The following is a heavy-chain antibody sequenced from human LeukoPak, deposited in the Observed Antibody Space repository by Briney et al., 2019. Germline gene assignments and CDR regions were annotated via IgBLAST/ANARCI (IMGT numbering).Heavy chain of an antibody. CDR2: IIPIFGTA. CDR1: GGTFSSYA. D-gene: IGHD6-13*01. Sequence: SVKVSCKASGGTFSSYAISWVRQAPGQGLEWMGGIIPIFGTANYAQKFQGRVTITTDESTSTAYMELSSLRSEDTAVYYCARGAAAEGYYYYYYMDVWGKGTTVTVSS. CDR3: ARGAAAEGYYYYYYMDV. V-gene: IGHV1-69*05. J-gene: IGHJ6*03.